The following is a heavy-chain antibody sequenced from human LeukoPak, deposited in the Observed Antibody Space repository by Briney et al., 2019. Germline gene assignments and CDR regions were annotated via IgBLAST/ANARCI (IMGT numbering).Heavy chain of an antibody. CDR1: GFNFRDYW. Sequence: GGSLRLSCAVSGFNFRDYWMSWVRQAPGKGLEWVANINEDGSEKYYVDSVKGRVTTSRDNAKNSLFLQMNSLRVEDTAVYYCVRTHLVRGVIRNYYYGMDVWGQGTTVIVSS. D-gene: IGHD3-10*01. CDR2: INEDGSEK. CDR3: VRTHLVRGVIRNYYYGMDV. V-gene: IGHV3-7*01. J-gene: IGHJ6*02.